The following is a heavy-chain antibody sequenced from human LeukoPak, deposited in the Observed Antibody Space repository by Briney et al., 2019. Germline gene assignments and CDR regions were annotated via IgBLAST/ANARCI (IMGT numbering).Heavy chain of an antibody. CDR1: GFTFSNYA. J-gene: IGHJ4*02. CDR3: TKGTIWLPFDY. V-gene: IGHV3-23*01. D-gene: IGHD5-18*01. Sequence: GSLRLSCAASGFTFSNYAMSWARQAPGKGLEWVSAISGSGGSTYYADSVKGRFTISRDNSKNTLYLQMNSLRAEDTAVYYCTKGTIWLPFDYWGQGTLVTVSS. CDR2: ISGSGGST.